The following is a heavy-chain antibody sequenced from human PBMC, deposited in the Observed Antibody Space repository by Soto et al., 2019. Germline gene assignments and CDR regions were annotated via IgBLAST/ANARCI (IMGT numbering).Heavy chain of an antibody. CDR1: GFTFDDYA. D-gene: IGHD6-19*01. J-gene: IGHJ4*02. Sequence: PRLSCAASGFTFDDYAMHWVRQAPGKGLEWVSGISWNSGSIGYADSVKGRFTISRDNAKNSLYLQMNSLRAEDTALYYCAKDIGIAVAGTLDYWGQGTLVT. CDR2: ISWNSGSI. V-gene: IGHV3-9*01. CDR3: AKDIGIAVAGTLDY.